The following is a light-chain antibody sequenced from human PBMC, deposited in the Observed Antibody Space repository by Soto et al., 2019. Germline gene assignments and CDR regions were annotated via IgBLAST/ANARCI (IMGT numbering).Light chain of an antibody. Sequence: QSVLTQPPSVSGTPGQRVTISCSGSNSNIGSNNVNWYQQLPGTAPKLLICVNDQRPSRVPDRFSGSKSGNSASLTISGLQSEDEAEYYGAAWDDSPNVFYVFGTGTKLTVL. J-gene: IGLJ1*01. CDR3: AAWDDSPNVFYV. V-gene: IGLV1-44*01. CDR1: NSNIGSNN. CDR2: VND.